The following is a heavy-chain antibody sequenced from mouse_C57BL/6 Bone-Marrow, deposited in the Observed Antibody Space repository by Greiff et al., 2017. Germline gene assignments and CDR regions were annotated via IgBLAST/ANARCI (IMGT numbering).Heavy chain of an antibody. D-gene: IGHD1-1*01. V-gene: IGHV3-6*01. CDR3: ARESPYYYCSNYAMDY. Sequence: DVQLQESGPGLVKPSQSLSLTCSVTGYSITSGYYWNWIRQFPGNKLEWMGYISSDGSNNYNPSLKNRISITSDTSKNTFFLTLNSVTTEDTATYYSARESPYYYCSNYAMDYWGQGTSVTVSS. CDR1: GYSITSGYY. CDR2: ISSDGSN. J-gene: IGHJ4*01.